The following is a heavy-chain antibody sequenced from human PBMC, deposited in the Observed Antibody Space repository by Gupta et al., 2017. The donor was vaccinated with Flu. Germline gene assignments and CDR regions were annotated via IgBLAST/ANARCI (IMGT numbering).Heavy chain of an antibody. D-gene: IGHD2-8*02. CDR3: AKDLYTIPGALDA. J-gene: IGHJ5*02. CDR1: TTYV. CDR2: INQGGENT. Sequence: TTYVMSGVRQGQGGGVEWDAGINQGGENTNNADTMTGRFTISRDNSNNNLYLQKNSLRAEDSAIYDCAKDLYTIPGALDAWGQGTPVTVSS. V-gene: IGHV3-23*01.